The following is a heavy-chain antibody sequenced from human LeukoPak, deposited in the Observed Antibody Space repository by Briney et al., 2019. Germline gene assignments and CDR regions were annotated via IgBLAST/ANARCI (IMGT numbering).Heavy chain of an antibody. D-gene: IGHD5-24*01. J-gene: IGHJ4*02. CDR1: GFTFSSYW. V-gene: IGHV3-7*04. CDR2: IKQDGSEK. CDR3: ARGRWLQALYYSDY. Sequence: GGSLRRSCAASGFTFSSYWMTWVRQAPGKGLESVASIKQDGSEKYYVDSVKGRFTISRDNAKNSLHLQMNSLRAEDTAVYYCARGRWLQALYYSDYWGQGTLVTVSS.